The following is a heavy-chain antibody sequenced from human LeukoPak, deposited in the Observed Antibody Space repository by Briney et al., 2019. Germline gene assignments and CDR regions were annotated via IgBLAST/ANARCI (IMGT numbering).Heavy chain of an antibody. Sequence: GGSLRLSCAASGFTFSSYAMSWVRRAPGKGLEWVSAISGSGGSTYYADSVKGRFTISRDNSKNTLYLQMNSLRAEDTAVYYCANRNAPGIAGYWGQGTLVTVSS. J-gene: IGHJ4*02. CDR3: ANRNAPGIAGY. D-gene: IGHD6-13*01. CDR1: GFTFSSYA. V-gene: IGHV3-23*01. CDR2: ISGSGGST.